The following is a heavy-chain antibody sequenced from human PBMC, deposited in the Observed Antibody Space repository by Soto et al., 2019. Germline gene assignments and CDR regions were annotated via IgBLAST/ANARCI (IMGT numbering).Heavy chain of an antibody. Sequence: SETLSLTCTVSGGSISSSSYYWGWIRQPPGKGLEWIGSIYYSGSTYYNPSLKSRVTISVDTSKNQFSLKLSSVTAADTAVYYCARLPDYYDSSGPIFDYWGQGTLVTVSS. CDR2: IYYSGST. CDR1: GGSISSSSYY. CDR3: ARLPDYYDSSGPIFDY. D-gene: IGHD3-22*01. V-gene: IGHV4-39*01. J-gene: IGHJ4*02.